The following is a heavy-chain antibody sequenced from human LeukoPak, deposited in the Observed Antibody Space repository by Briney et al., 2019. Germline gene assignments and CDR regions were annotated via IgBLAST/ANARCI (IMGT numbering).Heavy chain of an antibody. CDR1: GFTVSSNE. CDR3: AGGAASGTSRFDY. V-gene: IGHV3-38-3*01. D-gene: IGHD6-13*01. J-gene: IGHJ4*02. CDR2: ISGGST. Sequence: GGSQRLSCAASGFTVSSNEMSWVRQAPGKGLEWVSSISGGSTYYADSRKGRFTISRDNAKNSLYLQMNSLRAEDTAVYYCAGGAASGTSRFDYWGQGTLVTVSS.